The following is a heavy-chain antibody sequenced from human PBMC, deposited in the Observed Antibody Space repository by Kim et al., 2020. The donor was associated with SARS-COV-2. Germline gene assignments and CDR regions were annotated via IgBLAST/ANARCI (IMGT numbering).Heavy chain of an antibody. D-gene: IGHD4-4*01. CDR3: ARVYSNSFYYYYYYYMDV. V-gene: IGHV3-33*01. CDR1: GFTFSSYG. CDR2: IWYDGSNK. J-gene: IGHJ6*03. Sequence: GGSLRLSCAASGFTFSSYGMHWVRQAPGKWLEWVAVIWYDGSNKYYADSVKGRFTISRDNSKNTLYLQMNSLRAEDTAVYYCARVYSNSFYYYYYYYMDVWGKGTTVTVSS.